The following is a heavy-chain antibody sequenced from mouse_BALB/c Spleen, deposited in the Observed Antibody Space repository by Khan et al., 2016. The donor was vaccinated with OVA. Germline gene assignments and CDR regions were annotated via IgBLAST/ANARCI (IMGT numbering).Heavy chain of an antibody. V-gene: IGHV1-7*01. CDR2: FNPTSGYT. Sequence: QVQLKQSGAELAKPGASVKMSCKASGYTFTTHWMHWVKQRPGQGLEWIGYFNPTSGYTDYNQKFKDKATLTADKSSSTAYMQLSSLTSDDSAVYYCARDRIDYWGQGTTLTVSS. CDR3: ARDRIDY. CDR1: GYTFTTHW. J-gene: IGHJ2*01.